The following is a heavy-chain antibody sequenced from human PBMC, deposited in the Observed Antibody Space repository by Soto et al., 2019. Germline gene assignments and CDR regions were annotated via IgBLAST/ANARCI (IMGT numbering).Heavy chain of an antibody. Sequence: GASVQVSCKAAGYNFVDHYIHWLRQTPGQGFEWMGYIDPQNGVARLSQNFKYRVIMTSDTSITTVFMQLNNLRSDDTAVYYCARIVYDILTGYYIWYFDYWGQGTLVTVSS. D-gene: IGHD3-9*01. CDR2: IDPQNGVA. V-gene: IGHV1-2*02. CDR1: GYNFVDHY. J-gene: IGHJ4*02. CDR3: ARIVYDILTGYYIWYFDY.